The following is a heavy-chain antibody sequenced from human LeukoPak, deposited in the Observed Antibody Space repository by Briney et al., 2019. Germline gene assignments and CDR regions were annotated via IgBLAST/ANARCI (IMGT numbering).Heavy chain of an antibody. CDR3: AKGVRGYCSSTSCYRPFFH. CDR2: ISGSGGST. D-gene: IGHD2-2*01. Sequence: LGGSLRLSCAASGFTFSSYAMSWVRQAPGKGLEWVSAISGSGGSTYYADSVKGRFTISRDNSKNTLYLQMNSLRAEDTAVYYCAKGVRGYCSSTSCYRPFFHWGQGTLVTVSS. CDR1: GFTFSSYA. J-gene: IGHJ4*02. V-gene: IGHV3-23*01.